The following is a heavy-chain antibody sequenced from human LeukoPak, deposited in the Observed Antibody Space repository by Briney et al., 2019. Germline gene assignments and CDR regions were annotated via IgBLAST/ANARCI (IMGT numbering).Heavy chain of an antibody. Sequence: SDTLSLTCTVSGGSISSYHWSWIRQPPGKGLECMGYIYYSGSTNYNPSLKRRATLSVNRSMNQLSLQLSYLTAACTAVYYCAGKLAYCGGDCRFFDYWGQGTLVTVSS. J-gene: IGHJ4*02. CDR3: AGKLAYCGGDCRFFDY. CDR2: IYYSGST. V-gene: IGHV4-59*07. CDR1: GGSISSYH. D-gene: IGHD2-21*02.